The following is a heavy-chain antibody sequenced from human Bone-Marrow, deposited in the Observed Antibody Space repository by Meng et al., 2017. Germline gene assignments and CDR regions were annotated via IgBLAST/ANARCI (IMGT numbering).Heavy chain of an antibody. J-gene: IGHJ4*02. CDR2: IHYSGNT. CDR3: ARSGRSGRYVEYDY. Sequence: SETLSLTCTVSGGSISSTSYYWGCIRQPPGKGLEWIGSIHYSGNTYYNPSLKSWVTISVDTSKNQFSLKLSSVTAADTAVYYCARSGRSGRYVEYDYWGQGALVTVSS. V-gene: IGHV4-39*07. CDR1: GGSISSTSYY. D-gene: IGHD6-19*01.